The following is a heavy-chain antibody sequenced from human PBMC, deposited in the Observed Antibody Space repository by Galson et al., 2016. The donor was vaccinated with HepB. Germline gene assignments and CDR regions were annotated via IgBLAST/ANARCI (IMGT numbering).Heavy chain of an antibody. Sequence: LSLTCTVSGGSINTYYWSWIRQPPGKGLEWIGYIYDSGSTNYNPSLKSRVTISVDTSKNQFSLKLSSVTAADTAVYYCARESTSSNWFDPWGQGSLVTVSS. CDR2: IYDSGST. CDR1: GGSINTYY. CDR3: ARESTSSNWFDP. D-gene: IGHD6-6*01. V-gene: IGHV4-59*01. J-gene: IGHJ5*02.